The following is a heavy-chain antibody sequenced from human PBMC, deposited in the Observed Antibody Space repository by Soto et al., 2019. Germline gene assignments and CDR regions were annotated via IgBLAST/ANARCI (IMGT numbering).Heavy chain of an antibody. CDR2: LKSKPDGGTT. CDR3: TTIGLPTGYGAPTRGFGFDI. D-gene: IGHD4-17*01. Sequence: GGSLRLSCAASGFPFSNTWMSWVRQAPGKGLEWVGRLKSKPDGGTTDYAAPVKGRFTISRDDSKNTLFLQLNSLQNEDTAVYFCTTIGLPTGYGAPTRGFGFDIWGQGTMVTVSS. V-gene: IGHV3-15*05. CDR1: GFPFSNTW. J-gene: IGHJ3*02.